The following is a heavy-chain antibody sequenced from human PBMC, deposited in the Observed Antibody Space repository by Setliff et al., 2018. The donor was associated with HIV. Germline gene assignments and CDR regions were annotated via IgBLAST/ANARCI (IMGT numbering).Heavy chain of an antibody. CDR2: VHNSAGS. V-gene: IGHV4-4*07. Sequence: PSETLSLTCAVSGDSVSGYYWSWIRQPAGRGLEWIGRVHNSAGSNYNPSLKSRVTMSVDTAKNQLSLELTAVSAADTAVYYCARDRIEVLADSPHDVFDIWGRGIMVTVSS. CDR3: ARDRIEVLADSPHDVFDI. J-gene: IGHJ3*02. CDR1: GDSVSGYY. D-gene: IGHD3-22*01.